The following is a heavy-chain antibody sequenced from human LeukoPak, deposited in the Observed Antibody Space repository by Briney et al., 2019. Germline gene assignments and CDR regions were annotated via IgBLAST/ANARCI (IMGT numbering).Heavy chain of an antibody. V-gene: IGHV3-30-3*01. CDR3: AREMATMVREGGGFDY. J-gene: IGHJ4*02. CDR1: GFTFSSYA. CDR2: ISYDGSNK. D-gene: IGHD3-10*01. Sequence: PGRSLRLSCAASGFTFSSYAMHWVRQAPGKGLEWVAVISYDGSNKYYADSVKGRFTISRDNSKNTLYLQMNSLRAEDTAVYYCAREMATMVREGGGFDYWGQGTLVTVSS.